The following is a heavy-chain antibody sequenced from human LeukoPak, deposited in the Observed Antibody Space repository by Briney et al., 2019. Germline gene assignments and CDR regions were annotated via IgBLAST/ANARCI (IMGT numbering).Heavy chain of an antibody. CDR3: TRQYSSSWVIDY. Sequence: GGSLRLSCTTSGFTFGDYALTWVRQAPGRGLEWVGFIRNKAYGGTTEYAASVKGRFTIPRDDSKSIAFLQMNSLTTEDTAVYYCTRQYSSSWVIDYWGQGTLVTVSS. D-gene: IGHD6-13*01. J-gene: IGHJ4*02. V-gene: IGHV3-49*04. CDR2: IRNKAYGGTT. CDR1: GFTFGDYA.